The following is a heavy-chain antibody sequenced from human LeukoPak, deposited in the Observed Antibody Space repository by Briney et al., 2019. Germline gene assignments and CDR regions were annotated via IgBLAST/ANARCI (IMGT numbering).Heavy chain of an antibody. V-gene: IGHV1-69*04. Sequence: ASVKVSCKASGGTFSSYAISWVRQAPGQGLEWMGRIIPILGIANYAQKFQGRVTITADKSTSTAYMELSSLRSEDTAVYYCARNRLRGATPYWFDPWGQGTLVTVSS. D-gene: IGHD1-26*01. CDR2: IIPILGIA. CDR3: ARNRLRGATPYWFDP. J-gene: IGHJ5*02. CDR1: GGTFSSYA.